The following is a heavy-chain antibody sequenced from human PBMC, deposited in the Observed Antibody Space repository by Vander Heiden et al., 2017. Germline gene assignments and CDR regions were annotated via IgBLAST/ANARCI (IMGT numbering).Heavy chain of an antibody. CDR2: INWNGDST. CDR1: GFTFDDFG. J-gene: IGHJ6*02. V-gene: IGHV3-20*04. Sequence: EVQLVQSGGGVVGAGGSRRRSWTFSGFTFDDFGMSWVRQAPGKGLEWVSHINWNGDSTGYADSVKGRFTISRDNAKNSLYLQMNSLRAEDTALYYCAREDSSGGMDVWGQGTTVTASS. D-gene: IGHD3-22*01. CDR3: AREDSSGGMDV.